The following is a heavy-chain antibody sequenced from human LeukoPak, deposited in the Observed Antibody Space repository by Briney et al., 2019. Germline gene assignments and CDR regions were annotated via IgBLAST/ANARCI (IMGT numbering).Heavy chain of an antibody. D-gene: IGHD3-10*01. CDR1: GGSISSYY. Sequence: SETLSLTCTVSGGSISSYYWSWIRQPPGKGLEWIGYIYYSGSTNYNPSLKSRVTISVDTSKNQFSLKLSSVTAADTAVYYCARHAGRGVRGIYYFDYWGQGTLVTVSS. CDR2: IYYSGST. V-gene: IGHV4-59*08. CDR3: ARHAGRGVRGIYYFDY. J-gene: IGHJ4*02.